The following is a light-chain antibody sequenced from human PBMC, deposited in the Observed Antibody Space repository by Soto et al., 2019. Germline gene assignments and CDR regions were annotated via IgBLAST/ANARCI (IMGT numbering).Light chain of an antibody. CDR3: QQRSNWPSVT. J-gene: IGKJ4*01. CDR1: QSVSNY. Sequence: EIVLTQSPATLSLSPGERVTLSCRASQSVSNYLAWYQQKPGQAPRLLIYDASNRATDIPARFSGSGSGTDLTLTISRLEPEDFAVYYCQQRSNWPSVTFGGGSKVEIK. V-gene: IGKV3-11*01. CDR2: DAS.